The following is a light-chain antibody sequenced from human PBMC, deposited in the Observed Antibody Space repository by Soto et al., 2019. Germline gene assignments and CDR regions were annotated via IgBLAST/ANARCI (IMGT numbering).Light chain of an antibody. Sequence: EIVMTQSPATLSVVPGERVTLSCRASQSVTSNYLAWYQQKPGQAPRLLIYGASRRATGVPDRFIGSGSGTDFTLTISRLEPEDFAVYYCQHYITSPTTFGQGTKV. CDR1: QSVTSNY. J-gene: IGKJ1*01. CDR2: GAS. CDR3: QHYITSPTT. V-gene: IGKV3-20*01.